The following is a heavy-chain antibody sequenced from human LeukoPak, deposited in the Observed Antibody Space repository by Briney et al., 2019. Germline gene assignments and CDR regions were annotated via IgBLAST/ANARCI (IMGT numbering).Heavy chain of an antibody. Sequence: ASVKVSCKASGYTFTGYYMHWVRQAPGQGLEWMGWINPNSGGTNYAQKFQGRVTMTGDTSISTAYMELSRLRSDDTAVYYCARGGGSYSTHFDYWGQGTLVTVSS. J-gene: IGHJ4*02. CDR1: GYTFTGYY. CDR2: INPNSGGT. CDR3: ARGGGSYSTHFDY. V-gene: IGHV1-2*02. D-gene: IGHD1-26*01.